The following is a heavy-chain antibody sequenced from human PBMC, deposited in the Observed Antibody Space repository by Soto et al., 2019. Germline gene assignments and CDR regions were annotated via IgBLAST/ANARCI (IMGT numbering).Heavy chain of an antibody. J-gene: IGHJ6*02. CDR2: ISGSGGST. CDR3: AKRLVPAAIKYYYYGMDV. CDR1: GFTFSSYA. D-gene: IGHD2-2*02. Sequence: GGSLRLSCAASGFTFSSYAMSWVRQAPGKGLEWVSAISGSGGSTYYADSVKGRFTISRDNSKNTLYLQMNSLRAEDTAVYYCAKRLVPAAIKYYYYGMDVWGQGTTVTVSS. V-gene: IGHV3-23*01.